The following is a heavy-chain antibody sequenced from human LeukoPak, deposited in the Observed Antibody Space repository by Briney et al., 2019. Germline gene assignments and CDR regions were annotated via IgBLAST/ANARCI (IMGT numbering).Heavy chain of an antibody. CDR3: ARHDYGDYVGTYYFDY. CDR1: GFTFSSYW. CDR2: IKQDGSEK. J-gene: IGHJ4*02. D-gene: IGHD4-17*01. V-gene: IGHV3-7*01. Sequence: GGSLRLSCAASGFTFSSYWMSWVRQAPGEGLEWVANIKQDGSEKYYVDSVKGRFTISRDNAKNSLYLQMNSLRAEDTAVYYCARHDYGDYVGTYYFDYWGQGTLVTVSS.